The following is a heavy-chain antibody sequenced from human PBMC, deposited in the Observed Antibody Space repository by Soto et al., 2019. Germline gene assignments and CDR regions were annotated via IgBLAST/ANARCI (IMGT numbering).Heavy chain of an antibody. V-gene: IGHV3-30-3*01. CDR1: GFTFSSYA. J-gene: IGHJ4*02. Sequence: GGSLRLSCAASGFTFSSYAMHWVRQAPGKGQEWVAVISYDGSNKYYADSVKGRFTISRDNSKNSLYLQMNSLRTEDTALYYCAKAALVVVTANTLFDYWGQGTLVTVSS. D-gene: IGHD2-21*02. CDR3: AKAALVVVTANTLFDY. CDR2: ISYDGSNK.